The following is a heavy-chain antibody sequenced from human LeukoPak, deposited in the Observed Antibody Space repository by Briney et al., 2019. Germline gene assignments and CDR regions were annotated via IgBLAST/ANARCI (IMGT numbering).Heavy chain of an antibody. V-gene: IGHV4-31*03. CDR1: GGSISSGGYY. Sequence: SETLSLTCTVSGGSISSGGYYWSWIRQHPGKGLEWIGYIYYSGSTYYNPSLKSRVTISVDTSKNQFSLKLSSVTAADTAVYYCATNYGGNSDDAFDIRGQGTMVTVSS. D-gene: IGHD4-23*01. CDR3: ATNYGGNSDDAFDI. J-gene: IGHJ3*02. CDR2: IYYSGST.